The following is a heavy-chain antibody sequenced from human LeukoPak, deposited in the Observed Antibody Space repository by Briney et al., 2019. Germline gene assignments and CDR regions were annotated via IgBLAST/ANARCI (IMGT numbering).Heavy chain of an antibody. V-gene: IGHV4-34*01. J-gene: IGHJ5*02. CDR3: ARGSKGSPYSSSWSLRGWFDP. CDR2: INHSGST. CDR1: GGSFSGYY. D-gene: IGHD6-13*01. Sequence: PSETLSLTCAVYGGSFSGYYWSWIRQPPGKGLEWIGEINHSGSTNYNPSLKSRVTISVDTSKNQFSLKLSSVTAADTAVYYCARGSKGSPYSSSWSLRGWFDPWGQGTLVTVSS.